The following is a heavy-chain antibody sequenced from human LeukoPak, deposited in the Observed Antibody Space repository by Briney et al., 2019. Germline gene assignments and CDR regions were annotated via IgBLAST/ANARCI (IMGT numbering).Heavy chain of an antibody. V-gene: IGHV3-30*02. CDR2: IRYDGSNK. CDR1: GFTFSSYG. J-gene: IGHJ6*03. Sequence: GGSLRLSCAASGFTFSSYGMHWVRQAPGKGLEWVAFIRYDGSNKYCADSVKGRFTISRDNSKNTLYLQMNSLRAEDTAVYYCAKDLRRIVGATKGMDVWGKGTTVTVSS. D-gene: IGHD1-26*01. CDR3: AKDLRRIVGATKGMDV.